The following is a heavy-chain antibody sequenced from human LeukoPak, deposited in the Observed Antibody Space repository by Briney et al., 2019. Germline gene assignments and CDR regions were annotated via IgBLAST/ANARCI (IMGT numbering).Heavy chain of an antibody. Sequence: GGSLGLSCAASGFTFSSYAMSWVRQAPGKGLEWVSTINGSGSSKFYADSVKGRFTISRDNSKNTLYLQMNSLRDEDKAVYYCAKDCLLVWGSYRYRNDAFDIWGQGTMVTISS. CDR3: AKDCLLVWGSYRYRNDAFDI. V-gene: IGHV3-23*01. CDR1: GFTFSSYA. CDR2: INGSGSSK. D-gene: IGHD3-16*02. J-gene: IGHJ3*02.